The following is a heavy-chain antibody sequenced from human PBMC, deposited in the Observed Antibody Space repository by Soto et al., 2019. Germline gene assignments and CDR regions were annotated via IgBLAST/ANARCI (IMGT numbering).Heavy chain of an antibody. CDR1: GGSISSSNW. D-gene: IGHD3-16*01. J-gene: IGHJ4*02. Sequence: QVRLQESGPGLVEPSGTLSLTCAVSGGSISSSNWYNWVRQPPGKGLEWIGEIYHSESTNYNPSLKSRVTISMDRSKNYFSLKMTSVTVADTAVYYCARDHGVGAFDYWGQGVLVTVSS. CDR3: ARDHGVGAFDY. V-gene: IGHV4-4*02. CDR2: IYHSEST.